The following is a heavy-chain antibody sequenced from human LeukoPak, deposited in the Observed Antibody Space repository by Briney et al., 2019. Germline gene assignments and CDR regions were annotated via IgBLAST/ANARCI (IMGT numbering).Heavy chain of an antibody. CDR2: ISSSSSTI. CDR3: ARDPYSGGYGAYYYYYMDV. J-gene: IGHJ6*03. D-gene: IGHD1-26*01. CDR1: GFTFSSYS. V-gene: IGHV3-48*01. Sequence: GGSLRLSCAASGFTFSSYSMNWVRQAPGKGLEWVSYISSSSSTIYYADSVKGRFTISRDNAKNSLYLQMDSLRAEDTAVYYCARDPYSGGYGAYYYYYMDVWGKGTTVTISS.